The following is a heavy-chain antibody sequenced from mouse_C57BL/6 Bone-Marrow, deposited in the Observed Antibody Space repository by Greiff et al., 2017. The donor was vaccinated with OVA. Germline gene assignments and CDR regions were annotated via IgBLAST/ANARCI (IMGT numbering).Heavy chain of an antibody. CDR1: GYTFTSYW. J-gene: IGHJ1*03. Sequence: VQLQQPGAELVRPGSSVKLSCKASGYTFTSYWMDWVKQRPGQGLEWIGNIYPSDSETHYNQKFKDKATLTVDKSSSTAYMQLSSLTSEDSAVYYCARSVYYYGSSYYWYFDVWGTGTTVTVSS. D-gene: IGHD1-1*01. CDR2: IYPSDSET. V-gene: IGHV1-61*01. CDR3: ARSVYYYGSSYYWYFDV.